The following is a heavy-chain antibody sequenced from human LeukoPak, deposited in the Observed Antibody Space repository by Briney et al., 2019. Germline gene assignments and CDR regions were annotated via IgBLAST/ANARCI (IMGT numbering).Heavy chain of an antibody. CDR1: GFTFSNYG. J-gene: IGHJ3*02. CDR2: IRFDESDK. D-gene: IGHD3-22*01. CDR3: ARDRPYSPLIDYYDSNGAFDI. V-gene: IGHV3-30*02. Sequence: GGSLRLSCAASGFTFSNYGMHWVRQAPGKGLEWVAHIRFDESDKYYADSVKGRFTISRDISRNTVYLQMNSLRPEDTAVYYCARDRPYSPLIDYYDSNGAFDIWGQGTMVTVSS.